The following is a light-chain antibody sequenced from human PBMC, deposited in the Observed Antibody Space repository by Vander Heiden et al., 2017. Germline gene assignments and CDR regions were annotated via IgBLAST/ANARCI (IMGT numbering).Light chain of an antibody. Sequence: EIVMTQSPATLSVSPGERATISCRASQSVSSNLAWYQQKPGQAPRLLIYGASTRATGSPARFSGSGSGTEFTLTISSRQSEDFAVYYCQQYNNWPPKTFGQGTKVEIK. CDR3: QQYNNWPPKT. CDR2: GAS. CDR1: QSVSSN. V-gene: IGKV3-15*01. J-gene: IGKJ1*01.